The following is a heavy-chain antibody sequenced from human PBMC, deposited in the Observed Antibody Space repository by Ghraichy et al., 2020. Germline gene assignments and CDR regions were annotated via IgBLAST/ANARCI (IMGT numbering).Heavy chain of an antibody. CDR1: GVTVGNNY. D-gene: IGHD6-13*01. J-gene: IGHJ4*02. V-gene: IGHV3-66*01. Sequence: LSLTCAASGVTVGNNYMNWVRQAPGKGLEWVSLIYSGGDTRYADSVKGRFIISRDNSKNTLYLQIHSLRVEDTAVYYCARDPPAAGTGTFGWGQGTLVTASS. CDR2: IYSGGDT. CDR3: ARDPPAAGTGTFG.